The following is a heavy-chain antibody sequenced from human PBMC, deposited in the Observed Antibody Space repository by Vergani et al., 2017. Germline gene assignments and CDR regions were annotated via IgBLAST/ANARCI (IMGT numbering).Heavy chain of an antibody. CDR2: ISGSGGST. J-gene: IGHJ4*02. CDR3: ARAPKSGYTTFFDY. Sequence: EVQVLESGGGLVQPGGSLRLSCAASGFTFSSYAMNWVRQAPGEGLEWVSSISGSGGSTYYSVALKGRFIISRDNSKNTLYLQMNNLRVEDTAIYYCARAPKSGYTTFFDYWGQGTLVTV. V-gene: IGHV3-23*01. CDR1: GFTFSSYA. D-gene: IGHD3-16*02.